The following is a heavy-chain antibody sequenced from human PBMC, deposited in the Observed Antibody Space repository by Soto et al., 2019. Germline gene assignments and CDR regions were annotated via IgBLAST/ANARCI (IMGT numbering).Heavy chain of an antibody. Sequence: QVHLVQSGAEGKKPGASVKVSCKASGYTFTNYYIYWVRQAPGHGLEWLGIIRRSGGRTVYAERVQGRVTITRDTSTRTVYMELTSLTSEDTAVYYCAREPNESYYFDYWGQGTLVTVSS. CDR3: AREPNESYYFDY. J-gene: IGHJ4*02. V-gene: IGHV1-46*01. CDR1: GYTFTNYY. D-gene: IGHD5-18*01. CDR2: IRRSGGRT.